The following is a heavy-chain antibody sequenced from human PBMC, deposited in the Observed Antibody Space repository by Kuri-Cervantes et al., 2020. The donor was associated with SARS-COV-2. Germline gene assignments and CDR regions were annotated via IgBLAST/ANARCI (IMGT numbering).Heavy chain of an antibody. D-gene: IGHD1-26*01. J-gene: IGHJ6*03. V-gene: IGHV3-23*01. Sequence: GGSLRLSCAASGFTFSNYAVNWVRQAPGKGLEWVSAISGDAFSTFYAGSVRGRFSISRDNSKNTVYLQMNSLRAEDTAVYYCAKDGRGAEVYNYMDVWGKGTTVTVSS. CDR1: GFTFSNYA. CDR3: AKDGRGAEVYNYMDV. CDR2: ISGDAFST.